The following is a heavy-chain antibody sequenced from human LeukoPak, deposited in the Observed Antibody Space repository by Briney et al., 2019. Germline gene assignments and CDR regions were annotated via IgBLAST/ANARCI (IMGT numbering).Heavy chain of an antibody. J-gene: IGHJ4*02. CDR3: AREETGPRGIAALDY. D-gene: IGHD6-6*01. CDR1: GGSISSGDYY. CDR2: IYYSGST. Sequence: SETPSLTCTVSGGSISSGDYYWSWIRQPPGKGLEWIGYIYYSGSTYYNPSLKSRVTISVDTSKNQFSLKLSSVTAADTAVYYCAREETGPRGIAALDYWGQGTLVTVSS. V-gene: IGHV4-30-4*08.